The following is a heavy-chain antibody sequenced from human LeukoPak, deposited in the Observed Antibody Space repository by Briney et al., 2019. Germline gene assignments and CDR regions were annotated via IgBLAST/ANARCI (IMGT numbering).Heavy chain of an antibody. CDR1: GGTFSSYA. CDR3: ARVDTSITIFGVVTRSPWFDP. CDR2: IIPIFGTA. J-gene: IGHJ5*02. Sequence: SVKVSCKASGGTFSSYAISWVRQAPGQGLEWMGGIIPIFGTANYAQKFQGRVTITADESTSTAYMELSSLRSEDTAVYYCARVDTSITIFGVVTRSPWFDPWGQGTLVTVSS. V-gene: IGHV1-69*01. D-gene: IGHD3-3*01.